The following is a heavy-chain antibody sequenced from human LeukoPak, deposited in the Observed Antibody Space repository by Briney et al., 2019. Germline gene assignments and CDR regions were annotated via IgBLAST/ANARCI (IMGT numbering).Heavy chain of an antibody. CDR2: FSLSGET. CDR1: GGPFSSTNW. CDR3: SRESGAFCPFGY. V-gene: IGHV4-4*02. D-gene: IGHD1-26*01. J-gene: IGHJ4*02. Sequence: SETLSLTCDVSGGPFSSTNWRSWVRPPPGQGLEWIGEFSLSGETHYTPSVKGRFTISRDKSRNPLSLKLTSVTAADTAIYYCSRESGAFCPFGYWGEGTLVIVPP.